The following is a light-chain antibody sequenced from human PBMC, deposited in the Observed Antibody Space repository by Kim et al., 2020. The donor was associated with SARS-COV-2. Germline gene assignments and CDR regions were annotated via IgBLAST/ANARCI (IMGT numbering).Light chain of an antibody. Sequence: GQAIRITCQGDSLRSYYAGWYQQKPGQAPVLVIYGKDNRPSGIPDRFSGSSSGNTASLTITGTQAEDEADYYCNSRDSSDNHLVVFGGGTQLTVL. J-gene: IGLJ2*01. CDR3: NSRDSSDNHLVV. V-gene: IGLV3-19*01. CDR1: SLRSYY. CDR2: GKD.